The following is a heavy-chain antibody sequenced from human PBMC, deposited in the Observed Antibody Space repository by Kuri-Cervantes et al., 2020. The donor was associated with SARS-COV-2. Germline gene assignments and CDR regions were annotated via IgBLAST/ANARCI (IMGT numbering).Heavy chain of an antibody. Sequence: GSLRHSCTVSGYSISSGYYWGWIRQPPGKGLEWIGSIYYSGSTYYNPSLKSRVTISVDTSKNQFSLKLSSVTAADTAVYYCASFSTRGDPWGQGTLVTVSS. CDR2: IYYSGST. J-gene: IGHJ5*02. D-gene: IGHD2/OR15-2a*01. CDR1: GYSISSGYY. CDR3: ASFSTRGDP. V-gene: IGHV4-38-2*02.